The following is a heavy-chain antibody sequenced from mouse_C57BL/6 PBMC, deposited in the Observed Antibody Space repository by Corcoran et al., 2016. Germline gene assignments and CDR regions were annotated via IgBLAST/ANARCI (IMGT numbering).Heavy chain of an antibody. D-gene: IGHD1-1*01. J-gene: IGHJ2*01. CDR3: ARIASEGYFDY. V-gene: IGHV1-26*01. Sequence: EVQLQQSGPELVKPGASVKISCKASGYTFTDYYMNWVKQSHGKSLEWIGDINPNNGGTSYNQKFKGKATLTVDKSSSTAYMELRSLTSEDSAVYYCARIASEGYFDYWGQGTTLTVSS. CDR2: INPNNGGT. CDR1: GYTFTDYY.